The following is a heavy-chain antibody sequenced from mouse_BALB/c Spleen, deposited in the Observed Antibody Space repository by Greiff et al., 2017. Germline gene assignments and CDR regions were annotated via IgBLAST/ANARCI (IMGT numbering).Heavy chain of an antibody. CDR3: ARSDYDAMDY. CDR1: GFTFSSYA. J-gene: IGHJ4*01. Sequence: EVMLVASGGGLVKPGGSLKLSCAASGFTFSSYAMSWVRQTPEKRLEWVASISSGGSTYYPDSVKGRFTISRDNARNILYLQMRSLRSEDSAMYYGARSDYDAMDYWGQGTSVTVSS. D-gene: IGHD1-1*02. V-gene: IGHV5-6-5*01. CDR2: ISSGGST.